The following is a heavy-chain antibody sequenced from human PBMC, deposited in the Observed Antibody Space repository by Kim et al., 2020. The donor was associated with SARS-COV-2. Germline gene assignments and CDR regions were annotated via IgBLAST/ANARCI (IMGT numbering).Heavy chain of an antibody. V-gene: IGHV4-34*01. CDR3: ARGLRAFDY. CDR2: GST. J-gene: IGHJ4*02. Sequence: GSTNYNPSPKSRVTISVDTSKKQFSLKLTSVTAADTAVYYCARGLRAFDYWGQGTLVTVSS.